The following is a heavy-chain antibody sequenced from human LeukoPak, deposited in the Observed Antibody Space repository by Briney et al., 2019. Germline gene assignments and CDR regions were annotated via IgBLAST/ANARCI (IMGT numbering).Heavy chain of an antibody. J-gene: IGHJ4*02. CDR2: ISSSSTI. Sequence: GGSLRLSCAASGFTFSSYSMNWVRQAPGKGLEWVSYISSSSTIHYADSVRGRFTISRDDAKNSLYLQMNSLRAEDTAMYYCARDSSGFDYWGQGTLVTVSS. CDR3: ARDSSGFDY. V-gene: IGHV3-48*04. CDR1: GFTFSSYS. D-gene: IGHD6-19*01.